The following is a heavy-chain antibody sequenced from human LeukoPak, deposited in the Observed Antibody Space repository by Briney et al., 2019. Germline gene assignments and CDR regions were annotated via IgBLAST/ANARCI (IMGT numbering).Heavy chain of an antibody. D-gene: IGHD2-2*01. Sequence: SVKVSCKASGGTFSSYAISWVRQAPGQGLEWMGRIIPILGIANYAQKFQGRVTITADKSTSTAYMELSSLRSDDTAVYYCARGNPYQLLPNWFDPWGQGTLVTVSS. V-gene: IGHV1-69*04. CDR3: ARGNPYQLLPNWFDP. J-gene: IGHJ5*02. CDR1: GGTFSSYA. CDR2: IIPILGIA.